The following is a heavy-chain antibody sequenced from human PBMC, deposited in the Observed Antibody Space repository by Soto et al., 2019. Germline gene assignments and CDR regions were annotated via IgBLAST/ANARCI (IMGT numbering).Heavy chain of an antibody. CDR1: GGTFSSHA. CDR3: ARGAIFGVVISSRLDV. J-gene: IGHJ6*02. D-gene: IGHD3-3*01. V-gene: IGHV1-69*01. CDR2: IIPIFGTA. Sequence: QVQLVQSGAEVKKPGSSVKVSCKASGGTFSSHAISWVRQAPGQGLEWMGGIIPIFGTANYAQKFQGRVTITADESTSTAYMELSSLRSEDTAVYYCARGAIFGVVISSRLDVWGQGTTVTVSS.